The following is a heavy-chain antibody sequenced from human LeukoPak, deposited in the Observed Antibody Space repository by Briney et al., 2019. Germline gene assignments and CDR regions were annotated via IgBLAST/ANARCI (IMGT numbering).Heavy chain of an antibody. Sequence: PSETLSLTCTVSGGSIIGYYLSWIRQPPGKGVEWIGSIYYSGSTNYNPSLKSRVTISVETSKNQFSLKLSSVTAADTAVYYCATDNYYYYGMDVWGQGTTVTVSS. CDR1: GGSIIGYY. J-gene: IGHJ6*02. CDR3: ATDNYYYYGMDV. CDR2: IYYSGST. V-gene: IGHV4-59*12.